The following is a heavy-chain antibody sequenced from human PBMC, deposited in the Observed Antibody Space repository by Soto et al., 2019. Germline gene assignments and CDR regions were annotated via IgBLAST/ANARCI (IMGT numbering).Heavy chain of an antibody. V-gene: IGHV3-74*03. D-gene: IGHD3-10*01. Sequence: ESGGGLVQPGGSLRLSCAASGFDFRTYWMHWVRQAPGKGLVWVSRISGGGGTTYADSVEGRFTISRDNAKNILYLQMSSLTEEDTAMYYCIRASGVAGTGEYFWGQGTLVTVSS. CDR2: ISGGGGT. CDR3: IRASGVAGTGEYF. CDR1: GFDFRTYW. J-gene: IGHJ4*02.